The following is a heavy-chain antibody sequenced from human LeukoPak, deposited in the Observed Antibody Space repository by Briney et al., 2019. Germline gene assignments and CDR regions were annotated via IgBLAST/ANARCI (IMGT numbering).Heavy chain of an antibody. D-gene: IGHD6-13*01. Sequence: SETLSLTCAVYGGSFSGYYWSWIRQPPGKGLEWIGEINHSGSTNYNPSLKSRVTISVDTSKNQFSLELSSVTAADTAVYYCASGSIAAAGTWGQGTLVTVSS. J-gene: IGHJ5*02. CDR1: GGSFSGYY. V-gene: IGHV4-34*01. CDR3: ASGSIAAAGT. CDR2: INHSGST.